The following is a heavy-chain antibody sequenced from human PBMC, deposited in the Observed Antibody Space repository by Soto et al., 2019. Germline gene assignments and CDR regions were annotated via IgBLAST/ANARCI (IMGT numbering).Heavy chain of an antibody. J-gene: IGHJ5*02. CDR1: GGSISSSGSY. V-gene: IGHV4-39*07. CDR3: ARELFGRSVWFDP. Sequence: SETLSLTCTVSGGSISSSGSYWGLVRQPPGKGLEWIGNIYYSGNTYYNPSLKSRVTISVDTSKNQCSLKLSSETAADTAVYYCARELFGRSVWFDPWGQGTLVTVSS. D-gene: IGHD3-10*01. CDR2: IYYSGNT.